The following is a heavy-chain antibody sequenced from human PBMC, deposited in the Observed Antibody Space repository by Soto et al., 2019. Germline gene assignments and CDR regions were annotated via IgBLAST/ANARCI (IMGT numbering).Heavy chain of an antibody. J-gene: IGHJ5*02. CDR2: IYYSGST. D-gene: IGHD4-17*01. CDR3: ARSPAYGDYANLDT. V-gene: IGHV4-39*07. Sequence: PSETLSLTCTVSGGSISSSSYYWGWIRQPPGKGLEWIGSIYYSGSTYYNASLRSRVAMSVDTSKNQFSLKLSLTSVTAADTAVYYCARSPAYGDYANLDTWGQGTLVTVSS. CDR1: GGSISSSSYY.